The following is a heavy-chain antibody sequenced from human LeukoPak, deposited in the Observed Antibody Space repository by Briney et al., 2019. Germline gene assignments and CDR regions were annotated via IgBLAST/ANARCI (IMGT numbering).Heavy chain of an antibody. CDR3: ASPGSRLGYSYGYVG. D-gene: IGHD5-18*01. J-gene: IGHJ4*02. Sequence: GASVKVSCKASGGTFSSYAISWVRQAPGQGLEWMGRIIPVLGIANYAQKFQGRVTITADKSTSTAYMELSSLRSEDTAVYYCASPGSRLGYSYGYVGWGQGTLVTVSS. V-gene: IGHV1-69*04. CDR2: IIPVLGIA. CDR1: GGTFSSYA.